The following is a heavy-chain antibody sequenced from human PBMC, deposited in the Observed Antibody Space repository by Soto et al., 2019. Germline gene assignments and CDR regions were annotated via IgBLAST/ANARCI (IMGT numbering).Heavy chain of an antibody. D-gene: IGHD2-21*02. CDR1: GGSISSGDYY. J-gene: IGHJ1*01. CDR3: ARICGGDCYSAPQEYFQH. V-gene: IGHV4-30-4*01. Sequence: SETLSLTCTVSGGSISSGDYYWSWIRQPPGKGLEWIGYIYYSGSTYYNPSLKSRVTISVDTSKNQFSLKLSSVTAADTAVYYCARICGGDCYSAPQEYFQHWGQGTLVTVSS. CDR2: IYYSGST.